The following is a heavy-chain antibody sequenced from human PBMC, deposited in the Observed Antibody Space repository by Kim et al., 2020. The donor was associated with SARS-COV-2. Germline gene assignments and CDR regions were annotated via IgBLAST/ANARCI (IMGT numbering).Heavy chain of an antibody. CDR3: ARGSRSRIEY. V-gene: IGHV6-1*01. CDR2: TYYRSKWYN. J-gene: IGHJ4*02. Sequence: SQTLSLTCAISGDSVTSNSAAWNWIRQSSSRGLEWLGRTYYRSKWYNDYAVSVKSRISINPDTSKNQFSLQLNSVTPEDTAVYYCARGSRSRIEYWGQGTLVTVSS. CDR1: GDSVTSNSAA. D-gene: IGHD3-10*01.